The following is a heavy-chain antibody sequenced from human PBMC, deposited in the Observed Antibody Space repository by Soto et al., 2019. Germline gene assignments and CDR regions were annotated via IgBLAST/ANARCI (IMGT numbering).Heavy chain of an antibody. Sequence: QITLKESGPTLVRPTQTLTLTCTFSGFSLSTGGVGVGWIRQPPGKALEWLALIYWDDDKRYSPSLKSRVTITKYTSKNQVVLTMTNMDPVDTATYYCVHSRCGGDCLQSYSSHYYYGMDVWGQGTTVTVSS. CDR2: IYWDDDK. J-gene: IGHJ6*02. CDR3: VHSRCGGDCLQSYSSHYYYGMDV. CDR1: GFSLSTGGVG. D-gene: IGHD2-21*02. V-gene: IGHV2-5*02.